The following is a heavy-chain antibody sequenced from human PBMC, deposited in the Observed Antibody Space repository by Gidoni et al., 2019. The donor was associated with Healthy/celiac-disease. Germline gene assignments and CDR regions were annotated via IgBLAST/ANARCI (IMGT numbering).Heavy chain of an antibody. Sequence: QVQLQESGPGLVKPSQTLSLTCTVSGGSISSGGYYWSWIRQHPGKGLEWIGYIYYSGSTYYNPSLKSRVTISVDTSKNQFSLKLSSVTAADTAVYYCARDRSVAYCGGDCYYGWFDPWGQGTLVTVSS. V-gene: IGHV4-31*03. CDR3: ARDRSVAYCGGDCYYGWFDP. J-gene: IGHJ5*02. CDR1: GGSISSGGYY. D-gene: IGHD2-21*02. CDR2: IYYSGST.